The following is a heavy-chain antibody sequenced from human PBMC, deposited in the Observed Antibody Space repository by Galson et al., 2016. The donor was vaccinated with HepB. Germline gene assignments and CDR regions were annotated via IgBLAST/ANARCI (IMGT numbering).Heavy chain of an antibody. J-gene: IGHJ4*02. CDR2: INTNNGDA. CDR1: GYTFIDYA. CDR3: ARDPLAL. V-gene: IGHV7-4-1*02. Sequence: SVKVSCKASGYTFIDYAMNWVRQAPGQGLEWVGWINTNNGDATYAQSFTGRSVFSMDTSVSTAFLQISSLKVDDTAVYYCARDPLALWGQGTLVTVSS.